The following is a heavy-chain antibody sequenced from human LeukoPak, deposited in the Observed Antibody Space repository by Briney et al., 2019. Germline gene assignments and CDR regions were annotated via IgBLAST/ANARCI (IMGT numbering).Heavy chain of an antibody. CDR3: ARGYSSIRLGY. Sequence: SETLSLTCAVYGGSFSGYYWSWIRQPPGKGLEWIGYIYYSGSTYYNPSLKSRVTISVDTSKNQFSLKLSSVTAADTAVYYCARGYSSIRLGYWGQGTLVTVSS. CDR2: IYYSGST. D-gene: IGHD6-13*01. CDR1: GGSFSGYY. V-gene: IGHV4-34*09. J-gene: IGHJ4*02.